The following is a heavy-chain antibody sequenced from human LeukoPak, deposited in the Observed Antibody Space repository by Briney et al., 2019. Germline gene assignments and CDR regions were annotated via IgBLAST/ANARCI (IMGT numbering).Heavy chain of an antibody. CDR2: ISSSSSYI. J-gene: IGHJ4*02. CDR3: ARDMYSSSWVTFDY. Sequence: PGGSLRLSCAASGFTFSSYSMNWVRQAPGKGLEWVSSISSSSSYIYYADSVKGRFTISRDNAKNTLYLLVSSLRADDTAVYYCARDMYSSSWVTFDYWGQGTLVTVSS. D-gene: IGHD6-13*01. V-gene: IGHV3-21*01. CDR1: GFTFSSYS.